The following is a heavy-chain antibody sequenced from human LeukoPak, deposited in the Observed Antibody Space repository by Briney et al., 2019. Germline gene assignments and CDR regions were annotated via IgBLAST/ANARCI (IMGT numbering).Heavy chain of an antibody. Sequence: PGGSLRLSCAASGFTFSSYDIHWVRQAPGKGLEWVAFIRYDGSNKYYADSVRGRFTISRDNSKNTLYLQMNSLRAEDTAVYYCAKSVAPYCSGGSCFDAFDIWGQGTMVTVSS. D-gene: IGHD2-15*01. CDR1: GFTFSSYD. J-gene: IGHJ3*02. CDR3: AKSVAPYCSGGSCFDAFDI. CDR2: IRYDGSNK. V-gene: IGHV3-30*02.